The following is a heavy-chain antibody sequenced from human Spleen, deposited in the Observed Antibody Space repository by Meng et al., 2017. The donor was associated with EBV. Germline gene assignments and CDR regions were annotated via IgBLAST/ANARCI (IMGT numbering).Heavy chain of an antibody. D-gene: IGHD5-18*01. CDR1: GGSISSGGYY. CDR2: IYYSGRT. V-gene: IGHV4-30-4*01. Sequence: VQLQGSGPGLVKPSQTLSLTCAVSGGSISSGGYYWGWIRQPPGKGLEWIGYIYYSGRTYYNPSLKSRVTISVDTSKNEFSLKLSSVTAADTAVYYCARVGSDTATVPDYFDAWGQGTLVTVSS. J-gene: IGHJ5*02. CDR3: ARVGSDTATVPDYFDA.